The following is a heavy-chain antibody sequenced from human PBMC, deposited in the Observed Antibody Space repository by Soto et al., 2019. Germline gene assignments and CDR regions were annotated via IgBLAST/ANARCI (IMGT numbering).Heavy chain of an antibody. CDR3: AKMESRGYSSSDY. D-gene: IGHD6-6*01. CDR2: ISYDGSNK. Sequence: ESGGGVVQPGRSLRLSCAASGFTFSSYGMHWVRQAPGKGLEWVAVISYDGSNKYYADSVKGRFTISRDNSKNTLYLQMNSLRAEDTAVYYCAKMESRGYSSSDYWGQGTLVTVSS. V-gene: IGHV3-30*18. J-gene: IGHJ4*02. CDR1: GFTFSSYG.